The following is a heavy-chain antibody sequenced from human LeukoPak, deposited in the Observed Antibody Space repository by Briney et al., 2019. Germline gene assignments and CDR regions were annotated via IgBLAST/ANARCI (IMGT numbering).Heavy chain of an antibody. CDR3: ASYSSSWYWFDP. D-gene: IGHD6-13*01. CDR2: ISYDGSNK. CDR1: GFTFSSYG. J-gene: IGHJ5*02. V-gene: IGHV3-30*03. Sequence: GRSLRLSCAASGFTFSSYGMHWVRQAPGKGLEWVAVISYDGSNKYYADSVKGRFSISRDNSKNTVYLQMNSLRAGDTAVYYCASYSSSWYWFDPWGQGTLVTVSS.